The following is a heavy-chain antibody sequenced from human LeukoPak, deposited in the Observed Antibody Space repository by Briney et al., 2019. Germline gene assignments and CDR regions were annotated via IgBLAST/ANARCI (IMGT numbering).Heavy chain of an antibody. CDR1: GFTFRSYA. Sequence: GGSLRLSCAASGFTFRSYAMSGVRQAPGKGLEWVSAITGGGDSTYYADSVKGRFTISRDNSKNTLYLQMNSLRAEDTAVYYCAKNIEYQLLRFFDFWGQGTLVTVSS. J-gene: IGHJ4*02. V-gene: IGHV3-23*01. CDR3: AKNIEYQLLRFFDF. D-gene: IGHD2-2*01. CDR2: ITGGGDST.